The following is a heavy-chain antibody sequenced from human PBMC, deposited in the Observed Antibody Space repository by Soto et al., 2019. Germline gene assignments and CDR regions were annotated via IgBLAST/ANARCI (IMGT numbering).Heavy chain of an antibody. Sequence: ASVKVSCKASGYTFTSYGISWVRQAPGQGLEWMGWISAYNGNTNYAQKLQGRVTMTTDTSTSTAYMELRSLRSDDTAVYYCARRGNYYDSSGYRTFDYWGQGTLVTVSS. CDR3: ARRGNYYDSSGYRTFDY. J-gene: IGHJ4*02. V-gene: IGHV1-18*01. CDR2: ISAYNGNT. D-gene: IGHD3-22*01. CDR1: GYTFTSYG.